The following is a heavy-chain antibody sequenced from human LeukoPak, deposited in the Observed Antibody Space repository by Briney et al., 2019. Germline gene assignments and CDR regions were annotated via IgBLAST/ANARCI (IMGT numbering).Heavy chain of an antibody. V-gene: IGHV4-59*01. J-gene: IGHJ6*03. Sequence: SETLSLTCTVSGGSISGYYWSWIRQPPGEGLEWIGYIYNSGNTNYNPSLKSRVTISVDTSRNQFSLKLSSVTAADTAVYYCARTANYYYYYMDVWGKGTTVIVSS. CDR2: IYNSGNT. CDR3: ARTANYYYYYMDV. CDR1: GGSISGYY.